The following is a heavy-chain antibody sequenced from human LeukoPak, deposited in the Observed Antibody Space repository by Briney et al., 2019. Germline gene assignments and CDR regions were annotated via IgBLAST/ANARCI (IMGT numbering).Heavy chain of an antibody. CDR1: GGTFSSYA. D-gene: IGHD5-24*01. V-gene: IGHV1-69*05. J-gene: IGHJ4*02. Sequence: ASVKVSCKASGGTFSSYAISWVRQAPGQGLEWMGGIIPIFGTANYAQKFQGRVTITTDEPTSTAYMELSSLRSEDTAVYYCARDSRDGYSFDYWGQGTLVTVSS. CDR2: IIPIFGTA. CDR3: ARDSRDGYSFDY.